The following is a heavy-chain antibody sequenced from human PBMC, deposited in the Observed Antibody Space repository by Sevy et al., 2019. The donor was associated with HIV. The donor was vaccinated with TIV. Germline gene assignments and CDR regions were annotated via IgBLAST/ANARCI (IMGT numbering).Heavy chain of an antibody. CDR2: ISSSGSYI. CDR1: GFTFSGYS. J-gene: IGHJ4*02. Sequence: GGSLRLSCAASGFTFSGYSMNWVRQPPGKGLEWVSSISSSGSYIYYADSVKDRFTISRDNAKSSLYLQMNSLRAEDTAVYYCARDWQWPAFDYWGQGTLVTVSS. V-gene: IGHV3-21*01. CDR3: ARDWQWPAFDY. D-gene: IGHD6-19*01.